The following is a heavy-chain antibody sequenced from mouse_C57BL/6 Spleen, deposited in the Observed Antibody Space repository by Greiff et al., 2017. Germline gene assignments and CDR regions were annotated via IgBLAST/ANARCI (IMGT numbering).Heavy chain of an antibody. CDR2: IDPANGNT. D-gene: IGHD3-2*02. V-gene: IGHV14-3*01. CDR1: GFNIKNSY. J-gene: IGHJ4*01. Sequence: VQLQQSVAELVRPGASVKLSCTASGFNIKNSYMHWVQQRPEQGLEWIGRIDPANGNTKYAPKFQGQATITADTSTNTAYLQLSSLTSEDTANYYCARDSSGYPYAMDYWGQGTSVTVSS. CDR3: ARDSSGYPYAMDY.